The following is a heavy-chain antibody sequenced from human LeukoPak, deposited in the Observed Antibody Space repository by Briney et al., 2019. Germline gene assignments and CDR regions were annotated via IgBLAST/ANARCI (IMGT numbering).Heavy chain of an antibody. Sequence: GRSRTPSRVPSGLIFSGYGTHWVRHVPRRRLEWVAFVRYSGAEQYNVDPVKGRFTISRDNSKNTPYLQMISLRGEDTAVYYCAGERVVSGEPAAIDVWGQGTMVTVSS. CDR2: VRYSGAEQ. CDR1: GLIFSGYG. V-gene: IGHV3-30*02. J-gene: IGHJ3*01. D-gene: IGHD3-3*01. CDR3: AGERVVSGEPAAIDV.